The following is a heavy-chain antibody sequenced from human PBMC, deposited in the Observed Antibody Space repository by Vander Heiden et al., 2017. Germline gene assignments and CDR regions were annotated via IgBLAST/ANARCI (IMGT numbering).Heavy chain of an antibody. D-gene: IGHD4-4*01. V-gene: IGHV3-74*01. CDR2: INGDGSST. CDR3: ARVFGLQGGY. J-gene: IGHJ4*02. CDR1: GFTFSNFW. Sequence: EVQLVESGGGLVQPGGSLRLSCAASGFTFSNFWMHWVRQAPGKGLVWVSRINGDGSSTSYADSVKGRFTISRDNAKNTLYLEMNSLTAEDTAVYFCARVFGLQGGYWGQGTLVTVSS.